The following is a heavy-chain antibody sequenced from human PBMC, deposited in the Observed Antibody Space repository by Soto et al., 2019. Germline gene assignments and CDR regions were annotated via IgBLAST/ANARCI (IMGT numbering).Heavy chain of an antibody. CDR3: AKSIVVVPQLLTH. V-gene: IGHV3-23*01. CDR1: GFTFSSYA. Sequence: EVQLLESGGGLVQPGGSLSLSCAASGFTFSSYAMSWERQAPGKGLERVSAISGSGGSTSYADSVKGRFTISRDNSKNTLYLQMNSRRAEDTAVYYCAKSIVVVPQLLTHWGQGTLVTVSS. D-gene: IGHD2-2*01. J-gene: IGHJ4*02. CDR2: ISGSGGST.